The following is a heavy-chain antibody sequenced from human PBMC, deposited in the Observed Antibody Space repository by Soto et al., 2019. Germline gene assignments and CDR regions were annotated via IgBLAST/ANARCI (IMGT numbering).Heavy chain of an antibody. CDR3: ASGRHYDAFDI. CDR2: IIPIFGTA. D-gene: IGHD6-25*01. J-gene: IGHJ3*02. Sequence: ASLKVSCTASGGTFSSYAISWVRRAPGQGLEWMGGIIPIFGTANYAQKFQGRVTITADESTSTAYMELSSLRSEDTAVYYCASGRHYDAFDIWGQGTMVTVSS. CDR1: GGTFSSYA. V-gene: IGHV1-69*13.